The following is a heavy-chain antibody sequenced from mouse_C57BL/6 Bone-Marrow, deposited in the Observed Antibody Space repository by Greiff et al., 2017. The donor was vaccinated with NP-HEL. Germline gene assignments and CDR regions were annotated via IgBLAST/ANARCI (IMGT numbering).Heavy chain of an antibody. D-gene: IGHD2-4*01. J-gene: IGHJ3*01. V-gene: IGHV1-52*01. CDR2: IDPSDSET. CDR1: GYTFTSYW. Sequence: QVQLQQPGAELVRPGSSVKLSCKASGYTFTSYWMHWVKQRPIQGLEWIGNIDPSDSETHYNQKFKDKATLTVDKSSSTAYMQLSSLTSEDSAGYCCARGIDYGLAYWGQGTLVTVSA. CDR3: ARGIDYGLAY.